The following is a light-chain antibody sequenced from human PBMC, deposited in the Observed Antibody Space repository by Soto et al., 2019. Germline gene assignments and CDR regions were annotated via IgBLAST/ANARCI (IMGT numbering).Light chain of an antibody. V-gene: IGLV2-8*01. CDR3: TSHAGSINLV. Sequence: QSALTQPPSASGSPGQSVTISCTGNSRDIGAYNYVSWYQQYPGKAPKLIIYEVTKRPSGVPDRFSGSKSGNTASLTVSGLQAEDEAHYYCTSHAGSINLVFGGGTKLTVL. J-gene: IGLJ3*02. CDR2: EVT. CDR1: SRDIGAYNY.